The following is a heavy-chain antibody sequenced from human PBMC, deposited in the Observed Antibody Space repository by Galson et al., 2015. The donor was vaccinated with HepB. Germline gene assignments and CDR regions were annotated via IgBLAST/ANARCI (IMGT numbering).Heavy chain of an antibody. D-gene: IGHD3-10*01. Sequence: SVKVSCKVSGYTLTELSMHWVRQAPGKGLEWMGGFDPEDGETIYAQKFQGRVTMTEDTSTDTAYMELSSLRSEDTAVYYCATGYYGSGGQTYNWFDPWGQGTLVTVSS. CDR1: GYTLTELS. CDR2: FDPEDGET. J-gene: IGHJ5*02. CDR3: ATGYYGSGGQTYNWFDP. V-gene: IGHV1-24*01.